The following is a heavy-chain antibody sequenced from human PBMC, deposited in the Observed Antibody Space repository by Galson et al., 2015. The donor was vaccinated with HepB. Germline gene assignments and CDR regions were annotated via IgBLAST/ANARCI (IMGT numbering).Heavy chain of an antibody. CDR2: IIPIFGTA. CDR1: GGTFSSYA. J-gene: IGHJ6*02. CDR3: ARDDQSRSSWYYYGMDV. V-gene: IGHV1-69*13. D-gene: IGHD6-13*01. Sequence: SVKVSCKASGGTFSSYAISWVRQAPGQGLEWMGGIIPIFGTANYAQKFQGRVTITADESTSTAYMELSSLRSEDTAVYYCARDDQSRSSWYYYGMDVWGQGTTVTVSS.